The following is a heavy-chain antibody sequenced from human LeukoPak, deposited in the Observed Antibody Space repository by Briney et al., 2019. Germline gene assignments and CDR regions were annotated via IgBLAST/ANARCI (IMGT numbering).Heavy chain of an antibody. CDR2: IYHSGST. V-gene: IGHV4-30-2*05. J-gene: IGHJ3*02. CDR3: ARGGYGSRGTFDI. D-gene: IGHD5-18*01. CDR1: GGSISSGGYY. Sequence: SETLSLTCTVSGGSISSGGYYWSWIRQPPGKGLEWIGYIYHSGSTYYNPSLKSRVTISVDTSKNQFSLKLSSVTAVDTAVYYCARGGYGSRGTFDIWGQGTMVTVSS.